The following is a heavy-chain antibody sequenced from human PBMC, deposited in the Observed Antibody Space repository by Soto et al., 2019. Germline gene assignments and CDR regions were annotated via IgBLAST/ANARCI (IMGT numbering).Heavy chain of an antibody. V-gene: IGHV3-66*01. CDR2: IYSGGST. CDR1: GFTVSSNY. D-gene: IGHD4-17*01. CDR3: ARDPHGDYVVFDY. Sequence: PGGSLRLSCAASGFTVSSNYMSWVRQAPGKGLEWVSVIYSGGSTYYADSVKGRFTISRDNSKNTLYLQMNSLRAEDTAVYYCARDPHGDYVVFDYWGQGTLVTVSS. J-gene: IGHJ4*02.